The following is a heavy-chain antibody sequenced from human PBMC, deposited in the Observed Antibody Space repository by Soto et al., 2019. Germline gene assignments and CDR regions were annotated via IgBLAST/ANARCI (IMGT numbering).Heavy chain of an antibody. CDR1: GAPITTTKW. CDR2: LSRGDER. Sequence: QVQLQESGPGLVKPSETLSLPCTVSGAPITTTKWWAWVRLPPGKGLEWIGELSRGDERSSNPSLEGRFTMSLDKSNNHFSLKLTSVTAADTAIYYCATQTISYTWGVWGRGTSVTVSS. CDR3: ATQTISYTWGV. V-gene: IGHV4-4*02. J-gene: IGHJ6*02. D-gene: IGHD3-16*01.